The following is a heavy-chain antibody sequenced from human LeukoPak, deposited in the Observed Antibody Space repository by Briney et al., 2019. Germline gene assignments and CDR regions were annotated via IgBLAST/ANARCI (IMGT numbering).Heavy chain of an antibody. V-gene: IGHV3-48*03. CDR3: ALLAVASDFDY. CDR1: GFPFSFYE. D-gene: IGHD6-19*01. Sequence: SGGSLRLSCAVSGFPFSFYEINWVRQAPGKGLEWVSNIGSSGRTRYYADSVKGRFSISRDNAKNSLYLQMNSPRVEDTGVYYCALLAVASDFDYWGQGALVTVSS. J-gene: IGHJ4*02. CDR2: IGSSGRTR.